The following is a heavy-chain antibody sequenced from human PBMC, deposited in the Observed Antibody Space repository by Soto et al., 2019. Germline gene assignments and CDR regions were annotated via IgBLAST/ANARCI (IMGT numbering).Heavy chain of an antibody. CDR3: ARGHSSSWNSFDY. CDR2: IYYSSGT. Sequence: PSETLSLTCTVSGVSMRSSSYYWGWIRQPPGRRLEWIGSIYYSSGTFYNPSLKSRVTISVDRSKNQFSLKLSSVTAADTAVYYCARGHSSSWNSFDYWGQGTLVTVSS. V-gene: IGHV4-39*07. D-gene: IGHD6-13*01. J-gene: IGHJ4*02. CDR1: GVSMRSSSYY.